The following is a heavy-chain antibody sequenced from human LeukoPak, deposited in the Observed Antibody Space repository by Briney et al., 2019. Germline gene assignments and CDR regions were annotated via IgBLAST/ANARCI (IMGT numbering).Heavy chain of an antibody. V-gene: IGHV3-30*02. CDR2: IRYDGSNK. CDR3: AKVGVLAGSKYFDY. Sequence: GGSLRLSCAASGFTFSSYGMHWVRQAPGKGLEWVAFIRYDGSNKYYADSVKGRFTISRDNSKNTLYLQMNSLRAEDTAVYYCAKVGVLAGSKYFDYWGQGTLVTVSS. J-gene: IGHJ4*02. D-gene: IGHD3-10*01. CDR1: GFTFSSYG.